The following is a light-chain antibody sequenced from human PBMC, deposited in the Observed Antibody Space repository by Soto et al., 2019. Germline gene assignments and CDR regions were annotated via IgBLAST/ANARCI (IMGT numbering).Light chain of an antibody. CDR3: ISFTTSNTTNWV. CDR2: EVT. J-gene: IGLJ3*02. CDR1: SSDVGDYNR. V-gene: IGLV2-14*01. Sequence: QSALTQPPSVSGSPGQSITISCTGTSSDVGDYNRVSWYQHHPGKAPKLMIFEVTNRPSGISDRFSGFKSGSTASLTISELQPDDEADYYCISFTTSNTTNWVLGGGTKLTVL.